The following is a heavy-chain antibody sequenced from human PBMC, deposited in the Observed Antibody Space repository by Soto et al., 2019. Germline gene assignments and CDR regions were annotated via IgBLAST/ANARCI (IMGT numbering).Heavy chain of an antibody. J-gene: IGHJ6*02. CDR2: INHSAST. Sequence: QVQLQESGPGLVKPSETLSLTCTVSGGSIYRSGYYWGWIRQPPGRGLEWIGEINHSASTNYSPSLKSRVTISIDTSRNHFSLTLRSVTAADTAVYYCARGPRNSGYGTGAGFYYYYNGMDVWGQGTTVTVSS. V-gene: IGHV4-39*02. D-gene: IGHD5-12*01. CDR1: GGSIYRSGYY. CDR3: ARGPRNSGYGTGAGFYYYYNGMDV.